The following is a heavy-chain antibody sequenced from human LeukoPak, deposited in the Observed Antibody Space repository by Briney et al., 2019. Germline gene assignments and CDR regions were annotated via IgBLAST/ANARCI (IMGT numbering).Heavy chain of an antibody. CDR1: GFTFTTYE. J-gene: IGHJ6*02. V-gene: IGHV3-48*03. CDR2: ISSSGSTT. Sequence: GGSLRLACAASGFTFTTYEMNWVRQAPGKGLEWVSYISSSGSTTYYADSVKGRFTISRDNAKNSLYLQMNSLRAEDTAVYYCAKVSVMKTGTYYYYYGMDVWGQGTTLTVSS. D-gene: IGHD1-14*01. CDR3: AKVSVMKTGTYYYYYGMDV.